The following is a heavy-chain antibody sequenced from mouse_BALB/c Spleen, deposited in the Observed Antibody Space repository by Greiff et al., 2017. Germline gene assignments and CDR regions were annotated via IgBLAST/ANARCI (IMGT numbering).Heavy chain of an antibody. J-gene: IGHJ1*01. Sequence: VKLVESGPGLVAPSQSLSITCTVSGFSLTSYGVHWVRQPPGKGLEWLGVIWAGGSTNYNSALMSRLSISKNNSKSQVFLKMNSLQTDDTAMYYCARDPNWDGYFDVWGAGTTVTVSS. CDR2: IWAGGST. CDR1: GFSLTSYG. D-gene: IGHD4-1*01. CDR3: ARDPNWDGYFDV. V-gene: IGHV2-9*02.